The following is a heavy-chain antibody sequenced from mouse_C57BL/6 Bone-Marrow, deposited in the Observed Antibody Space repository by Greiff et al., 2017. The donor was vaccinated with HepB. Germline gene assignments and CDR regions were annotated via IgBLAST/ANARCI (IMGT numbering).Heavy chain of an antibody. D-gene: IGHD1-1*01. Sequence: EVKLMESGGGLVKPGGSLKLSCAASGFTFSSYTMSWVRQTPEKRLEWVATISGGGGNTYYPDSVKGRFTISRDNAKNTLYLQMSSLRSEDTALYYCARPDLLLRYNYWGQGTTLTVSS. CDR3: ARPDLLLRYNY. CDR2: ISGGGGNT. J-gene: IGHJ2*01. V-gene: IGHV5-9*01. CDR1: GFTFSSYT.